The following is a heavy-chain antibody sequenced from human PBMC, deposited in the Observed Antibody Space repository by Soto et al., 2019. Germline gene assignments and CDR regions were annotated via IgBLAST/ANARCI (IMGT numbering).Heavy chain of an antibody. CDR2: IGPSDGIT. V-gene: IGHV1-46*01. Sequence: ASVKVSCKASGYSFTNFHIHWVRQAPGQGLEWMGRIGPSDGITRDAQRLQGRVTMTRDASTSTVYMELRSLTSDDTAVYYCARARIQLWLRDFDYWGQGTLVTVSS. D-gene: IGHD5-18*01. J-gene: IGHJ4*02. CDR3: ARARIQLWLRDFDY. CDR1: GYSFTNFH.